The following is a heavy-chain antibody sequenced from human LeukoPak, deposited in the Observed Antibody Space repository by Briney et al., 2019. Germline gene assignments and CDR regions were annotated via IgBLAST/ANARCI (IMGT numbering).Heavy chain of an antibody. CDR2: IKSKADGGTT. Sequence: PGGSLRLSCAASGFTFSNAWMSWVRQAPGKGLEWVGRIKSKADGGTTDYAAPVKGRFTISRDNSKNTLYLQMNSLRAEDTAVYYCARDEGGDYWGQGTLVTVSS. CDR3: ARDEGGDY. D-gene: IGHD3-16*01. V-gene: IGHV3-15*01. J-gene: IGHJ4*02. CDR1: GFTFSNAW.